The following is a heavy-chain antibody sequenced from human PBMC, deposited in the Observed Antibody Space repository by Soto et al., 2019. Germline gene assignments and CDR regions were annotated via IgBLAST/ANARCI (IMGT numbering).Heavy chain of an antibody. V-gene: IGHV4-39*01. CDR3: ARLRPPGNWFDP. Sequence: SETLSLTCTVSGVAIISSSYYWFWIRQPPGKGREWIGDVYYIGTTHYNPSLKSRVTISVDTSKNQFSLRLSSVTAAATAVYYCARLRPPGNWFDPWGQGTLVPSP. J-gene: IGHJ5*02. CDR2: VYYIGTT. CDR1: GVAIISSSYY.